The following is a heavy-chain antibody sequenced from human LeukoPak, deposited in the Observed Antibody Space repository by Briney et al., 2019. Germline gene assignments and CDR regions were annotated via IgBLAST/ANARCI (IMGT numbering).Heavy chain of an antibody. CDR2: VHDSGTT. Sequence: SETLSLTCTVSGGSISTYYWSWLRQTPGKGLEWIGYVHDSGTTNYSPSLKGRVTISSDTSKNQFSLNLRSVSAADTATYYCARHGGSLGYFDYWGHGTLVTVSS. V-gene: IGHV4-59*08. CDR3: ARHGGSLGYFDY. J-gene: IGHJ4*01. CDR1: GGSISTYY. D-gene: IGHD1-26*01.